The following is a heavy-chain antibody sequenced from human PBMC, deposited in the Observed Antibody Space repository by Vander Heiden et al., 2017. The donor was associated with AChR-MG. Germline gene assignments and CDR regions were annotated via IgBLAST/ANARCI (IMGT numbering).Heavy chain of an antibody. CDR2: IIPIFGTA. D-gene: IGHD2-8*01. J-gene: IGHJ3*02. CDR1: GGTFSSYA. CDR3: GRDNVVSGAFDI. V-gene: IGHV1-69*06. Sequence: QVQLVQSGAEVKKPGSSVKVSCKAPGGTFSSYAISWVRQAPGQGLEWMGGIIPIFGTANYSQKFQGRVTITADKSSRTAYMDIRRIRSEDTAVCYCGRDNVVSGAFDIWGQGTMVTVSS.